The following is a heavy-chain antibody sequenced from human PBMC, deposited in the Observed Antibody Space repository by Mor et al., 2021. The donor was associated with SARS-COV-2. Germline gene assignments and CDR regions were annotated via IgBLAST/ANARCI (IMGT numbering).Heavy chain of an antibody. V-gene: IGHV5-51*01. CDR2: IYPGDSHS. Sequence: GKGLEWMGIIYPGDSHSRYSPSFQGQVTISVDKSINTAYLQWTSLKASDTAMYYCARHKYCGGECSIFDFWGQGTLVTVS. J-gene: IGHJ4*02. D-gene: IGHD2-21*01. CDR3: ARHKYCGGECSIFDF.